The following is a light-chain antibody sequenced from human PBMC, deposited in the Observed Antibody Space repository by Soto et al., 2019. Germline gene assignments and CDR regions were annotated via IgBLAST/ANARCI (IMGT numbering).Light chain of an antibody. J-gene: IGKJ2*01. Sequence: DIVMTQSPDSLAVSLGERATINCKSSQSLLFTSNNRNYLAWYQQKPGQSPRLLIYWASTRESGVPDRFSGSGSWTDFTLTISSLQAEDVAVYYCQQFYSIPQTFGQGTKLEIK. CDR2: WAS. CDR1: QSLLFTSNNRNY. CDR3: QQFYSIPQT. V-gene: IGKV4-1*01.